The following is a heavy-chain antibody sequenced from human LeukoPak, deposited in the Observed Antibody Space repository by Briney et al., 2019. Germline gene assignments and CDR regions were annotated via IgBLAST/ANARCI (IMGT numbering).Heavy chain of an antibody. CDR3: ARSYYDSSGYLGHFDY. V-gene: IGHV4-39*07. CDR2: INHSGST. Sequence: SETLSLTCTVSGGSISSSSYYWGWIRQPPGKGLEWIGEINHSGSTNYNPSLKSRVTISVDTSKNQFSLKLSSVTAADTAVYYCARSYYDSSGYLGHFDYWGQGTLVTVSS. CDR1: GGSISSSSYY. J-gene: IGHJ4*02. D-gene: IGHD3-22*01.